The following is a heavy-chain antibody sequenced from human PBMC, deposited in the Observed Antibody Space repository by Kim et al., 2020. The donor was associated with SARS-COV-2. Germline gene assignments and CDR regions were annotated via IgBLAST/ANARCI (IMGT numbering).Heavy chain of an antibody. D-gene: IGHD4-17*01. J-gene: IGHJ5*02. CDR1: GGSFSGYY. CDR3: ARELSTANWFDP. CDR2: IYYSGST. V-gene: IGHV4-31*11. Sequence: SETLSLTCAVYGGSFSGYYWSWIRQHPGKGLEWIGYIYYSGSTYYNPSLKSRVTISVDTSKNQFSLKLSSVTAADTAVYYCARELSTANWFDPWGQGTL.